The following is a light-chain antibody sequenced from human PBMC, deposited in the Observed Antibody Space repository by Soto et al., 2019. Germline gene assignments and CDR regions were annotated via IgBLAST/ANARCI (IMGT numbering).Light chain of an antibody. CDR3: QQSVSAPPT. V-gene: IGKV1-39*01. CDR2: SAS. J-gene: IGKJ5*01. Sequence: DIQLTQSPSALSASVGDRATISCRASQNISIYLNWYQQKPGKAPKLLIYSASSLQSGVPSGFSGSGSGTNFSLTISRLQPEDFATYYCQQSVSAPPTFGQGTRLEIK. CDR1: QNISIY.